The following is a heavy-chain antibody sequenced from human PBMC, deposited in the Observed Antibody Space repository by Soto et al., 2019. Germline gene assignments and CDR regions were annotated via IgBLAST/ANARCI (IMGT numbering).Heavy chain of an antibody. D-gene: IGHD6-19*01. V-gene: IGHV3-23*01. Sequence: GGSLRLSCAASGFTFSSYAMSWVRQAPGKGLEWVSAISGSGGSTYYADSWKGRFTISRDNSKNTLYLQMNSLRAEDTAVYYCANSQHSSGWYDYWGQGTLVTVSS. CDR3: ANSQHSSGWYDY. CDR1: GFTFSSYA. J-gene: IGHJ4*02. CDR2: ISGSGGST.